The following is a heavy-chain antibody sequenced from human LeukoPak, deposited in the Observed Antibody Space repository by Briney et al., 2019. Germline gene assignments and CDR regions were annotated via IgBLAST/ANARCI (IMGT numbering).Heavy chain of an antibody. D-gene: IGHD1-26*01. CDR3: ARDDLGATASFDY. V-gene: IGHV3-11*01. CDR2: ISSSGSTI. Sequence: GGSLRLSCAASGFTFSDYYMSWIRQAPGKGLEWVSYISSSGSTIYYADSVKGRFTISRDNAKNSLYLQMSSLRAEDTAVYYCARDDLGATASFDYWGQGTLVTVSS. J-gene: IGHJ4*02. CDR1: GFTFSDYY.